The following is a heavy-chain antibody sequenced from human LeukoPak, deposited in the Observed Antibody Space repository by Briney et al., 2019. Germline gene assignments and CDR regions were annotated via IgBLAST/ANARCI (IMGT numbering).Heavy chain of an antibody. CDR1: GYSFSSYW. J-gene: IGHJ4*02. CDR3: ARLGDGYHPGGY. CDR2: IYPGDSDT. Sequence: GESLKISCKASGYSFSSYWIGWVRQMPGKGLEWMGVIYPGDSDTRYSPSFRGQVTISADKSISTAYLQWGSLRASDNAIYYCARLGDGYHPGGYWGQGALVTVSS. D-gene: IGHD5-24*01. V-gene: IGHV5-51*01.